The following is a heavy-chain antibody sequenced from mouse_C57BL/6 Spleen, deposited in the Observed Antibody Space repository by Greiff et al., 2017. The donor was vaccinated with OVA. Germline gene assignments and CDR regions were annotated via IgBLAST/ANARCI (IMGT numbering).Heavy chain of an antibody. V-gene: IGHV1-15*01. Sequence: VKLQESGAELVRPGASVTLSCKASGYTFTDYEMHWVKQTPVHGLEWIGAIDPETGGTAYNQKFKGKAILTADKSSSTAYMELRSLTSEDSAVYYCTRSDGNGAMDYWGQGTSVTVSS. CDR1: GYTFTDYE. CDR3: TRSDGNGAMDY. D-gene: IGHD2-1*01. CDR2: IDPETGGT. J-gene: IGHJ4*01.